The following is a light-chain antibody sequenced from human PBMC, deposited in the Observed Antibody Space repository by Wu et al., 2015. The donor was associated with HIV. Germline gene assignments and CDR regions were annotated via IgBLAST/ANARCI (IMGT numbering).Light chain of an antibody. CDR2: DAS. J-gene: IGKJ1*01. Sequence: DIQMTQSPSSLSASVGDRVTITCRASRSISNYLHWYQQKPGKAPKLLIYDASNLQSGVPSRFSGSGSRTDFTLTISSLQPEDFATYYCQQSYSTPWTFGQGTNVEIK. CDR1: RSISNY. CDR3: QQSYSTPWT. V-gene: IGKV1-39*01.